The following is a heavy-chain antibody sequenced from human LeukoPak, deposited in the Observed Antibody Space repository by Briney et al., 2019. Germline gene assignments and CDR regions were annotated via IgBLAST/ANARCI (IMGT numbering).Heavy chain of an antibody. CDR1: GYTFTGYY. D-gene: IGHD2-2*01. Sequence: GASVKVSCKASGYTFTGYYMHWVRQAPGQGLEWMGWINPNSGGTNYAQKFQGRVTMTRDTSISTAYMELSRLRSDDTAVYYCARRRLRGSSTSCYPFWGQGTLVTVSS. CDR3: ARRRLRGSSTSCYPF. J-gene: IGHJ4*02. CDR2: INPNSGGT. V-gene: IGHV1-2*02.